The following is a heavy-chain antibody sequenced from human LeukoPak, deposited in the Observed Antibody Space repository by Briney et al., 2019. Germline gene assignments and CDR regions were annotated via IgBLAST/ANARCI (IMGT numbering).Heavy chain of an antibody. Sequence: GGSLRLSCAASGFAFKNAWMSWVRQAPGKGLEWVSIIRYDGSNKYYADSVKGRFTISRDNSKNTLYLQMNSLRAEDTAVYYCATNIVGATKGNWFDPWGQGTLVIVSS. CDR3: ATNIVGATKGNWFDP. CDR2: IRYDGSNK. V-gene: IGHV3-30*02. CDR1: GFAFKNAW. D-gene: IGHD1-26*01. J-gene: IGHJ5*02.